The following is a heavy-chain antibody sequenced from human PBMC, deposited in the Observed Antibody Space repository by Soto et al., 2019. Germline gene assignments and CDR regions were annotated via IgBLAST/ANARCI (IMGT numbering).Heavy chain of an antibody. V-gene: IGHV5-51*01. J-gene: IGHJ6*02. CDR3: ARHIPACCPYFYYCIDV. D-gene: IGHD2-15*01. Sequence: GESLKISCKGSGYSFTSYWIGWVRQMPGKGLEWMGIIYPGDSDTRYSPSFQGQVTISADKSISTAYLQWSSLKASDTAMYYCARHIPACCPYFYYCIDVLGQGTTVTVSS. CDR2: IYPGDSDT. CDR1: GYSFTSYW.